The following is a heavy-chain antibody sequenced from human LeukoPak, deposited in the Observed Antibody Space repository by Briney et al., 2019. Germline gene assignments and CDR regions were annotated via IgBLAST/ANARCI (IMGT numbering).Heavy chain of an antibody. Sequence: PSETLSLTCAVYGGSFSGYYWSWIRQPPGKGLEWIGEINHSGSTNYNPSLKSRVTISVDTSKNQFSLKLSSVTAADTAVYYCARPRSGAPGGGFDPWGQGTLVTVSS. V-gene: IGHV4-34*01. J-gene: IGHJ5*02. D-gene: IGHD3-16*01. CDR2: INHSGST. CDR1: GGSFSGYY. CDR3: ARPRSGAPGGGFDP.